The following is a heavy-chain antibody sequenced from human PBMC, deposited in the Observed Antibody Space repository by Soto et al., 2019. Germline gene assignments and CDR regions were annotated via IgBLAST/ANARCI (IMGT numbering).Heavy chain of an antibody. CDR1: GFTFSSYA. J-gene: IGHJ4*02. V-gene: IGHV3-23*01. CDR3: AKDSYDSSGYYYPD. CDR2: ISGSGGST. Sequence: GGSLRLSCAASGFTFSSYAMSWVRQAPGKGLEWVSAISGSGGSTYYADSVKGRFTISRDNSKNTLYLQMNSLRAEDTAVSYCAKDSYDSSGYYYPDWGQGTLVTVSS. D-gene: IGHD3-22*01.